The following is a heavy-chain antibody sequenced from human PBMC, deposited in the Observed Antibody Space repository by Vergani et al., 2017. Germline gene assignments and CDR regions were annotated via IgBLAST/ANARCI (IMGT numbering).Heavy chain of an antibody. CDR2: ISYDGSNK. CDR1: GFTFSSYS. Sequence: VQLVESGGGLVKPGGSLRLSCAASGFTFSSYSMNWVRQAPGKGLEWVAVISYDGSNKYYADSVKGRFTISRDNSKNTLYLQMNSLRAEDTAVYYCARDGGIAAADPYYYYYMDVWGKGTTVTVSS. V-gene: IGHV3-30*03. CDR3: ARDGGIAAADPYYYYYMDV. J-gene: IGHJ6*03. D-gene: IGHD6-13*01.